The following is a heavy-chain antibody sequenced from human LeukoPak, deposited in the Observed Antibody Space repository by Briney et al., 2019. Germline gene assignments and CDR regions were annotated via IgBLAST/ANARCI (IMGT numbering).Heavy chain of an antibody. D-gene: IGHD2-2*01. J-gene: IGHJ5*02. Sequence: GGSLRLSCAASGFTFSSYAMSWVRQAPGKGLEWVSAISGSGGSTYYADSVKGRFTISRDNSKNTLYLQMDGLRVEDTAVYYCARDRYCSITKCYNWFDPWGQGTLVTVSS. CDR2: ISGSGGST. CDR3: ARDRYCSITKCYNWFDP. V-gene: IGHV3-23*01. CDR1: GFTFSSYA.